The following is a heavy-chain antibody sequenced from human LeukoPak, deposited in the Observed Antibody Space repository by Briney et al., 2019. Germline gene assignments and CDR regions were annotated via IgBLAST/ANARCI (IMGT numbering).Heavy chain of an antibody. CDR1: VGSFIGYY. V-gene: IGHV4-34*01. Sequence: SETLSLTCAVYVGSFIGYYCTWIRQPPGKGLEWIGEVNHGGETHYIPSLKSRVTISIDTSKHQFSLQMTSVTAADTAMYYCARIPAVAGGPHAYWGQGTLVTVSS. D-gene: IGHD6-19*01. CDR2: VNHGGET. CDR3: ARIPAVAGGPHAY. J-gene: IGHJ4*02.